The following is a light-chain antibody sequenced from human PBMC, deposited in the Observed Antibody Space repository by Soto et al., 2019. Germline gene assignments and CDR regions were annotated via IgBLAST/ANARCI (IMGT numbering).Light chain of an antibody. CDR3: QQYNSYPLFT. J-gene: IGKJ3*01. V-gene: IGKV1-5*03. CDR2: KAS. Sequence: DIQMTQSPSTLPASVGDRVTITCRASQSIGSWLAWYQQKPGKAPKLLIYKASTLQSGVPSRFSGSGSGTEFTLTISSLQPDDFATYYCQQYNSYPLFTFGPGTKVDIQ. CDR1: QSIGSW.